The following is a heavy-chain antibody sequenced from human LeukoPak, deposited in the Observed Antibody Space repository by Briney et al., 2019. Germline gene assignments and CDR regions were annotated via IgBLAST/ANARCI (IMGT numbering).Heavy chain of an antibody. CDR3: AKAPIAAAGTEDY. Sequence: GGSLRLSCAASGFTFSSYSMNWVRQAPGKGLEWVAVISYDGSNKYYADSVKGRFTISRDNSKNTLYLQMNSLRAEDTAVYYCAKAPIAAAGTEDYWGQGTLVTVSS. J-gene: IGHJ4*02. CDR1: GFTFSSYS. V-gene: IGHV3-30*18. D-gene: IGHD6-13*01. CDR2: ISYDGSNK.